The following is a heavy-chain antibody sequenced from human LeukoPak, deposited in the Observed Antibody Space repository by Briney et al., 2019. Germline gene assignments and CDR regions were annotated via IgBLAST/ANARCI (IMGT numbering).Heavy chain of an antibody. CDR1: GFTFSSYG. CDR3: ARDKYVSTISSSWSFAF. V-gene: IGHV3-30*02. Sequence: PGGSLRLSCAASGFTFSSYGMHWVRQAPGKGLEWMAFIRFDGTNKYHADSVTGRFTVSRDNSKNTLFLQMNSLIFEDTAIYYCARDKYVSTISSSWSFAFWGQGTLATVSS. CDR2: IRFDGTNK. J-gene: IGHJ4*02. D-gene: IGHD6-13*01.